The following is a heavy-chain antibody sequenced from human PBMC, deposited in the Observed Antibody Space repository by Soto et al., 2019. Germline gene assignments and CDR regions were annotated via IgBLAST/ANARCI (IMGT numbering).Heavy chain of an antibody. Sequence: GASVKVSCKASGYTFTSYAMHWVRQAPGQRLEWMGWINAGNGNTKYSQKFQGRVTITRDTSASTAYMELSSLRSEDTAVYYCARDLARIAAAFLFDPWGQGTLVTVSS. CDR1: GYTFTSYA. V-gene: IGHV1-3*01. CDR2: INAGNGNT. CDR3: ARDLARIAAAFLFDP. J-gene: IGHJ5*02. D-gene: IGHD6-13*01.